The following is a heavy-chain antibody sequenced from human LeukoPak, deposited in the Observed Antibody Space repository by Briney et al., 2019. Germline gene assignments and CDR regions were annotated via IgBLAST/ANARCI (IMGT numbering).Heavy chain of an antibody. V-gene: IGHV3-73*01. J-gene: IGHJ4*02. D-gene: IGHD7-27*01. CDR3: TRLGMGFDY. Sequence: GGSLRLSCAASGFTFSGSAMHWVRQAPGKGLEWVGRIRSKANSYATAYAASVKGRFTISRDDSKNTAYLQMNSLKTEDTAVYYCTRLGMGFDYWGQGTLVTVSS. CDR2: IRSKANSYAT. CDR1: GFTFSGSA.